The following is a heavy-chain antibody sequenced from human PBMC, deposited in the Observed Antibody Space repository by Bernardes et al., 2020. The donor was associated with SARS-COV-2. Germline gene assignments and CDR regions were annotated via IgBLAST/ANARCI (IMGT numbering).Heavy chain of an antibody. D-gene: IGHD6-19*01. J-gene: IGHJ4*02. CDR2: GYYNGNT. CDR3: ARLGRPRGNSDWYYFDY. V-gene: IGHV4-39*07. CDR1: GGSISSSLYF. Sequence: SETLSLTCSVSGGSISSSLYFWGWIRQPPGKGLEWIGNGYYNGNTFYNASLRSRVIISGGMSQSQFSLNLNSVTATDTAVYYCARLGRPRGNSDWYYFDYWGQGILVTVTS.